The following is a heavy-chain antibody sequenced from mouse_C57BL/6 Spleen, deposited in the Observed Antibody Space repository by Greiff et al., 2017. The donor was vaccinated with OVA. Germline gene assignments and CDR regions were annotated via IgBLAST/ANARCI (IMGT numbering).Heavy chain of an antibody. D-gene: IGHD2-4*01. CDR2: IDPEDGDT. Sequence: VQLQQSGAELVRPGASVKLSCTASGFNIKDYYMHWVKQRPEQGLEWIGRIDPEDGDTEYAPKFQGKATMTADTSSNTAYLQLSSLTSEDTAVYYCTRGGDDYFGHFDYWGQGTTLTVSS. CDR1: GFNIKDYY. CDR3: TRGGDDYFGHFDY. J-gene: IGHJ2*01. V-gene: IGHV14-1*01.